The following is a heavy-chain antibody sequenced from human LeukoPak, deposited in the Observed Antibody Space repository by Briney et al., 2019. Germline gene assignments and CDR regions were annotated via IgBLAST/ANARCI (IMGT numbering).Heavy chain of an antibody. V-gene: IGHV3-7*01. CDR3: ARDYAYRVATIRD. D-gene: IGHD5-12*01. CDR1: GFTFSSYW. CDR2: IKQDGSEK. Sequence: GGSLRLSCAASGFTFSSYWMSWVRQAPGKGLEWVANIKQDGSEKYYVDSVKGRFTISRDNAKNSLYLQMNSLRAEDTAVYYCARDYAYRVATIRDWGQGTPVTVSS. J-gene: IGHJ4*02.